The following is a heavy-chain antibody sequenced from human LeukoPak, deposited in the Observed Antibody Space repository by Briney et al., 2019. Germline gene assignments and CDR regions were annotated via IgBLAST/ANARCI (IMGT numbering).Heavy chain of an antibody. CDR2: INWNGGST. D-gene: IGHD3-3*01. J-gene: IGHJ3*02. CDR3: ARALWSGYYAIYWGAFDI. V-gene: IGHV3-20*04. Sequence: PGGSLRLSCAASGFTFSSYEMDWVRQAPGKGLEWVSGINWNGGSTGYADSVKGRFTISRDNAKNSLYLQMNSLRAEDTALYYCARALWSGYYAIYWGAFDIWGQGTMVTVSS. CDR1: GFTFSSYE.